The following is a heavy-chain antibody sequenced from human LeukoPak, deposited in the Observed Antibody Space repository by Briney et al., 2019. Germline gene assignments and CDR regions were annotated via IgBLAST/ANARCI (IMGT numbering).Heavy chain of an antibody. D-gene: IGHD2-21*02. CDR3: VSMTTYCGGHCYFFDY. Sequence: PGGSLRLSCAASGFTFSSYSMNWVRQAPGKGLEWVSYISSSSSTIYYADAVKGRFTISRDNAKNSLYLQMNSLRAEDTAWYYCVSMTTYCGGHCYFFDYWGQGTLVTVSS. CDR2: ISSSSSTI. J-gene: IGHJ4*02. V-gene: IGHV3-48*04. CDR1: GFTFSSYS.